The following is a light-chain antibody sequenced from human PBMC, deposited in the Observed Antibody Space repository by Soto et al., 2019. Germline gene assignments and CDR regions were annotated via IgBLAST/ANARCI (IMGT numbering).Light chain of an antibody. CDR1: QSVSSN. CDR2: GAS. CDR3: KPYNKWPPYT. Sequence: EIVMTQSPANLSVSPGERATLSCRASQSVSSNLAWYQQKPGQGPRLLIYGASTRATSIPARFSGSGSGTELTLTINSLQSEDFEVYYCKPYNKWPPYTFGQGTKLEIK. J-gene: IGKJ2*01. V-gene: IGKV3-15*01.